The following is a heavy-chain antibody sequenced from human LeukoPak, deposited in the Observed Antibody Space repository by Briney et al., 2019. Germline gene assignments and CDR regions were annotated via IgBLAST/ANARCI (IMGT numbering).Heavy chain of an antibody. CDR1: GFTFSTYA. J-gene: IGHJ6*03. V-gene: IGHV3-23*01. CDR2: ISGSGDNT. CDR3: ARDRSCTGGSCYMDV. D-gene: IGHD2-15*01. Sequence: GGSPRLSCAASGFTFSTYAMSWVRQAPGKGLEWVSGISGSGDNTNYADSVKGRFTISRDNSKNTLSLQMSSLRVEDTAVYYCARDRSCTGGSCYMDVWGRGTTVTVSS.